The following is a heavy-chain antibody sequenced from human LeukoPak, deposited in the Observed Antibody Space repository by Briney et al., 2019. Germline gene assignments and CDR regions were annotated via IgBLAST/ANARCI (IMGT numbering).Heavy chain of an antibody. CDR2: IRSDGSTK. CDR3: ARPYYDILTGYYNFPYY. D-gene: IGHD3-9*01. Sequence: GGSLRLSCAASGFTFNKYAMHWVRQAPGKGLEWVAFIRSDGSTKYYADSVKGRFTISRDNSMNTLWLQMNSLRAEDTAVYYCARPYYDILTGYYNFPYYWGQGTLVTVSS. V-gene: IGHV3-30*02. J-gene: IGHJ4*02. CDR1: GFTFNKYA.